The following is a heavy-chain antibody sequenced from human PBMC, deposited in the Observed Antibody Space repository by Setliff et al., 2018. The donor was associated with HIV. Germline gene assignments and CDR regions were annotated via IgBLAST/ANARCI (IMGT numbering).Heavy chain of an antibody. J-gene: IGHJ6*02. V-gene: IGHV1-8*01. D-gene: IGHD7-27*01. CDR2: MNPNSGDT. CDR3: ARDETWGSLYYGLDV. Sequence: GASVKVSCKASGYSFTSYDINWVRQATGQGLEWMGWMNPNSGDTDYAQKFQGRVTMTRNTSIGAAYTELSSLRSEDTAVYYCARDETWGSLYYGLDVWGQGTLVTVSS. CDR1: GYSFTSYD.